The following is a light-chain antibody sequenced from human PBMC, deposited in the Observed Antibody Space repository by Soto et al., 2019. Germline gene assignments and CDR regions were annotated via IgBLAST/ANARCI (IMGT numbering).Light chain of an antibody. J-gene: IGKJ2*01. V-gene: IGKV3-20*01. CDR3: QQYGNPPPNA. CDR1: QSISSSY. Sequence: EIVLTQSPGTLSLSPGERATLSCRASQSISSSYLAWHQQKTGQAPRVLIYGASSRATGIPDRVSGSGSGTDFTLTISRLEPEDFAVYFCQQYGNPPPNAFGQGTKVEI. CDR2: GAS.